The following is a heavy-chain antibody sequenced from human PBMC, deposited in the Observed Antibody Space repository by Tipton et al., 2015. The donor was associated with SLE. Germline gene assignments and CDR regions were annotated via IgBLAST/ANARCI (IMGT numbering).Heavy chain of an antibody. D-gene: IGHD6-19*01. J-gene: IGHJ6*02. CDR3: AKDPRKQWLVGGGMDV. V-gene: IGHV3-7*01. Sequence: SLRLSCAASGFTFSSYWMSWVRQAPGKGLEWVANIKQDGSDKYYVDSVKGRFTISRDNAKNSLYLQMNSLRAEDTAVYYCAKDPRKQWLVGGGMDVWGQGTTVTVSS. CDR1: GFTFSSYW. CDR2: IKQDGSDK.